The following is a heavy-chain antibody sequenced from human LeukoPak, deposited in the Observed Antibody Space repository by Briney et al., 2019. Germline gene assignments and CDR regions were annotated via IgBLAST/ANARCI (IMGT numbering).Heavy chain of an antibody. J-gene: IGHJ4*02. CDR3: VKELYYYGSGGFDY. Sequence: GGSLRLSCSASGFTFSSYATHWVRQAPGKGLEYVSAISSNGGSTYYADSVKGRFTISRDNSKNTLYLQMSSLRAEDTAVYYCVKELYYYGSGGFDYWGQGTLVTVSS. CDR2: ISSNGGST. D-gene: IGHD3-10*01. CDR1: GFTFSSYA. V-gene: IGHV3-64D*06.